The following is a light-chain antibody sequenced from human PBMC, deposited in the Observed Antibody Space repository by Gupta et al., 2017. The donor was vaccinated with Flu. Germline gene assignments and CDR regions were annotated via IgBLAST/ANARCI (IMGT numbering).Light chain of an antibody. CDR3: QQYGTSPLT. Sequence: EVVLTQSPGTLSLSPGERATLSCRASQSVGSGSLAWYQQKPGQAPRLLIYAASSRATGVPDRFSGSGSGTDFTLTISRLEPEDFAVYYCQQYGTSPLTFGQGTKVEIK. CDR2: AAS. V-gene: IGKV3-20*01. CDR1: QSVGSGS. J-gene: IGKJ1*01.